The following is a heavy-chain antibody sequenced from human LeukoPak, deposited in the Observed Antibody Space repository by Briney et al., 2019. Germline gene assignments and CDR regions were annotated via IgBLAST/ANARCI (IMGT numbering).Heavy chain of an antibody. Sequence: SETLSLTCTISGGSVSSSNYYWSWIRQPPGKGLEWIGYIYNSGSTIYNPSLRSRVTISVDTSKNQFSLKLNSVTAADTAVYYCVRDGELTYWSQGTLVTVSS. J-gene: IGHJ4*02. CDR1: GGSVSSSNYY. V-gene: IGHV4-61*01. CDR2: IYNSGST. D-gene: IGHD1-26*01. CDR3: VRDGELTY.